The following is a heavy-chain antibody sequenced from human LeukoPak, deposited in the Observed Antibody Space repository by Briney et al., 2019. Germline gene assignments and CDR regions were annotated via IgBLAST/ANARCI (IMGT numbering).Heavy chain of an antibody. CDR2: IAYDGNNE. J-gene: IGHJ4*02. Sequence: GGSLRLSCAASGFTFSNYAMHWVRQAPGKGLEWVAVIAYDGNNEYYADSVKGRFTISRDNSKNTLYLQMNSLRAEDTAVYYCARDHVPATAIRVAYFDHWGQGTLVTVSS. D-gene: IGHD2-2*02. CDR3: ARDHVPATAIRVAYFDH. V-gene: IGHV3-30-3*01. CDR1: GFTFSNYA.